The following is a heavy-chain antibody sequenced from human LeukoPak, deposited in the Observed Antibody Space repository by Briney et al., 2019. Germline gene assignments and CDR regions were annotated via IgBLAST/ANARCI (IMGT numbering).Heavy chain of an antibody. D-gene: IGHD1-26*01. CDR2: ISYDGSNE. V-gene: IGHV3-30*01. J-gene: IGHJ4*02. CDR3: AREYGGSYYFDY. Sequence: GGSLRLSCAASGFTFSIYAMHWVRQAPGKGLEWVAVISYDGSNEYYADSVKGKFTISRDNSKNTLYLQMNSMRAEDTAVYYCAREYGGSYYFDYWGQGTLVTVSS. CDR1: GFTFSIYA.